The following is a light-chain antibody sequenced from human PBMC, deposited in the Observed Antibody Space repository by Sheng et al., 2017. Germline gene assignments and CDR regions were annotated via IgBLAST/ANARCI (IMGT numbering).Light chain of an antibody. CDR1: QDISNY. V-gene: IGKV1-33*01. Sequence: DIQMTQSPSSLSASVGDRVTITCQASQDISNYLNWYQQKPGKAPKLLIYDASNLETGVPSRFSGSGSGTDFTFTISSLQPDDSATYYCQQYNSYYSFGLGTKLE. CDR3: QQYNSYYS. J-gene: IGKJ2*03. CDR2: DAS.